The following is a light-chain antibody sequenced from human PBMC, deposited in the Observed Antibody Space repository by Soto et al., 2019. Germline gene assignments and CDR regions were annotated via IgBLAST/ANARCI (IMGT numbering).Light chain of an antibody. CDR3: QQSYSTPLT. CDR2: GAS. J-gene: IGKJ3*01. Sequence: DIQMTQSPYSLSASVGDRVTIACRARQNITNYLNWYQQKSGRAPRLLIFGASNLQTGVPPRFSVRGFWTNFTLTISSLQPEDFASSYCQQSYSTPLTFGPGTKVDI. CDR1: QNITNY. V-gene: IGKV1-39*01.